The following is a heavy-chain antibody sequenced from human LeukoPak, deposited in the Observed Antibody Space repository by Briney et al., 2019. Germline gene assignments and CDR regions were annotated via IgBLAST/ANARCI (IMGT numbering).Heavy chain of an antibody. J-gene: IGHJ5*02. CDR1: GGSFSGYY. Sequence: SETLSLTCAVYGGSFSGYYWSWIRQPPGKGLEWIGEINHSGSTNYNPSLKSRVTISVDTSKNQFSLKLSSVTAADTAVYYCARRSIVLMVYPNWFDPWGQGTLVTVSS. CDR3: ARRSIVLMVYPNWFDP. V-gene: IGHV4-34*01. CDR2: INHSGST. D-gene: IGHD2-8*01.